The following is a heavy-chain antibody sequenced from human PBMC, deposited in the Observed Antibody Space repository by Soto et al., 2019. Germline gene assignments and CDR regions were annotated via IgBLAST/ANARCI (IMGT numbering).Heavy chain of an antibody. Sequence: QITLKESGPTLVKPTQTLTLTCTFSGFSLSTSGVGVGWIRQPPGKALEWLALIYWDADKRYSPSLKSRLTITKDNSKNQVVLTMTNMDPVDTATYYCAHRRVDSSGWYYFQHWGQGTLVTVSS. V-gene: IGHV2-5*02. D-gene: IGHD6-19*01. CDR1: GFSLSTSGVG. J-gene: IGHJ1*01. CDR3: AHRRVDSSGWYYFQH. CDR2: IYWDADK.